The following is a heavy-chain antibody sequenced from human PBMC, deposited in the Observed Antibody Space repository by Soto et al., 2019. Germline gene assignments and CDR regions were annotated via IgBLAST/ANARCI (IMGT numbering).Heavy chain of an antibody. CDR3: ARIASAGRGWDV. Sequence: EVQLVESGGGLVQPGGSLRLSCAASGFTFSSYWMSWVRQAPVKGREWVGNIKQDGSEKNYVDFVEGRFTISRDNAENSLYLQMNSLRAEDTAVYYCARIASAGRGWDVWGQGTTVVVSS. V-gene: IGHV3-7*01. J-gene: IGHJ6*02. CDR2: IKQDGSEK. CDR1: GFTFSSYW. D-gene: IGHD6-13*01.